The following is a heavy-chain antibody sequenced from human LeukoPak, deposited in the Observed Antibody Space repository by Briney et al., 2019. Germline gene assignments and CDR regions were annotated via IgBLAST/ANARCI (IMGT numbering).Heavy chain of an antibody. Sequence: GGSLRLSCAASGFTFSSYAISWVRQAPGQGLEWMGGIIPIFGTANYAQKFQGRVTITADESTSTAYMELSSLRSDDTAVYYCARDQVDWFDPWGQGTLVTVSS. CDR2: IIPIFGTA. CDR1: GFTFSSYA. D-gene: IGHD2-15*01. CDR3: ARDQVDWFDP. V-gene: IGHV1-69*01. J-gene: IGHJ5*02.